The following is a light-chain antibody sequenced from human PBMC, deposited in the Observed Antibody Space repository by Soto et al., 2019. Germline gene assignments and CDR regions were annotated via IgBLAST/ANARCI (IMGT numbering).Light chain of an antibody. Sequence: DIVMTQSPLSLPVTPGEPASISCRSSQSLLHSNGYNYLDWYLQKPGQSPQLLIYLGSNRASGVPDRFSGIGSGTDFTLKISRVEAEDVGVYYCMQALQTPPYTFGQGTKPEIK. CDR1: QSLLHSNGYNY. CDR3: MQALQTPPYT. J-gene: IGKJ2*01. CDR2: LGS. V-gene: IGKV2-28*01.